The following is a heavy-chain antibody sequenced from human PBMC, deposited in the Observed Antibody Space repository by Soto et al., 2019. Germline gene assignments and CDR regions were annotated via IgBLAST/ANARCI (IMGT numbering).Heavy chain of an antibody. V-gene: IGHV1-18*01. CDR1: GYTFTSYG. D-gene: IGHD2-2*01. CDR3: ARALRVVPAAVSYYYYYGMAV. Sequence: ASVKVSCKASGYTFTSYGISWLRQAPGQGLEWMGWISAYNGNTNYAQKLQGRVTMTTDTSTSTAYMELRSLKSDDTAVYYWARALRVVPAAVSYYYYYGMAVWGEGTTVTV. J-gene: IGHJ6*02. CDR2: ISAYNGNT.